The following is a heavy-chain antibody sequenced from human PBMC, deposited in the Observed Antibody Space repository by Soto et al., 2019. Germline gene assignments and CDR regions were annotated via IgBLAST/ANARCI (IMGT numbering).Heavy chain of an antibody. V-gene: IGHV4-34*01. D-gene: IGHD3-22*01. CDR1: GGSFSGYY. J-gene: IGHJ6*02. CDR2: INHSGST. CDR3: AGSGYYPNSGMDV. Sequence: SETLSLTCAVYGGSFSGYYWSWIRQPPGKGLEWIGEINHSGSTNYNPSLKSRVTISVDTSKNQFSLKLSSVTAADTAVYYCAGSGYYPNSGMDVWGQGTTVTVSS.